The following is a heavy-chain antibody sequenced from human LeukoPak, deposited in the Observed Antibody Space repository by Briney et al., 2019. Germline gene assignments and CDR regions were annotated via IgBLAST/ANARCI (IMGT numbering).Heavy chain of an antibody. V-gene: IGHV4-4*02. D-gene: IGHD3-10*01. CDR1: GGSISSSNW. J-gene: IGHJ3*02. CDR2: IYHSGST. CDR3: ARAEEVYGTETADAFDI. Sequence: SGTLSLTCAVSGGSISSSNWWSWVRQPPGKGLEWIGEIYHSGSTNYNPSLKSRVTISVDKSKNHFSLKLSSVTAADTSMYYCARAEEVYGTETADAFDIWGQGTMVTVSS.